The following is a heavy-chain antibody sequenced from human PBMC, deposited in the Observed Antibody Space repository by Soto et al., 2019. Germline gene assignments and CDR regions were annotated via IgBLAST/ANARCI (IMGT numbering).Heavy chain of an antibody. CDR2: IYYSGST. V-gene: IGHV4-30-4*01. CDR3: AREATIAARLDS. D-gene: IGHD6-6*01. J-gene: IGHJ4*02. CDR1: GGSISSGDYY. Sequence: SETPSLTCTVSGGSISSGDYYWSWLRQPRGKGVEWIGYIYYSGSTHYNPTLKSRVTISVHTSKHQFSLKLSSVTAADAAVYYCAREATIAARLDSWGQGTLVTVSS.